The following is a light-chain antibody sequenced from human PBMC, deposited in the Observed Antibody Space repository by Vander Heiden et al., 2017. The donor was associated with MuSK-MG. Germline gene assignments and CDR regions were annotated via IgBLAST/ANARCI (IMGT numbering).Light chain of an antibody. J-gene: IGKJ3*01. CDR2: AAS. Sequence: DIQRTQSPSSLSASVGDRATIPLRASQSISSALNWYQQKPGKPPKPLIDAASSLLGGVPSKISSSRCGADFTITISSLLPEDFATDYYRQNYSNPFTFGHGTKVEIK. CDR1: QSISSA. V-gene: IGKV1-39*01. CDR3: RQNYSNPFT.